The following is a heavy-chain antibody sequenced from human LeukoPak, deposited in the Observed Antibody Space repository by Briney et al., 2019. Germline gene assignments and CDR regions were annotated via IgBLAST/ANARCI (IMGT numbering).Heavy chain of an antibody. D-gene: IGHD3-22*01. CDR1: GFTFSSYA. CDR2: ISYDGSNK. CDR3: ARDRTLNYYDSGGFFDY. J-gene: IGHJ4*02. V-gene: IGHV3-30-3*01. Sequence: GRSLRLSCAASGFTFSSYAMHWVRQAPGKGLEWVAVISYDGSNKYYADSVKGRFTISRDNSKNTLYLQMNSLRAEDTAVYYCARDRTLNYYDSGGFFDYWGQGTLVTVSS.